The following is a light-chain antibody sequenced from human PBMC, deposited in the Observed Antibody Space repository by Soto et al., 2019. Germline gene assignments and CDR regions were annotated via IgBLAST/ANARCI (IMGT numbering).Light chain of an antibody. CDR2: GAS. V-gene: IGKV3-20*01. CDR1: QSVSSSY. J-gene: IGKJ1*01. CDR3: QQYGSSTET. Sequence: RASQSVSSSYLAWYQQKPGQAPRLLIYGASSRATGIPENVRGRGSRTAFSPTISRRGPGDLAVYYCQQYGSSTETLSQGTKVDIK.